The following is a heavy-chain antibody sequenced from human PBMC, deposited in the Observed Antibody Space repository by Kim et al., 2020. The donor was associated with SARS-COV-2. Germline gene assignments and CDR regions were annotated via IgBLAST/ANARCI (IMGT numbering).Heavy chain of an antibody. Sequence: GESLKISCKGSGYSFTSYWIGWVRQMPGKGLEWMGIIYPGDSDTRYSPSFQGQVTISADKSISTAYLQWSSLKASDTAMYYCARGGGRNYDFWSGYSKNVGMDVWGKGTTVTVSS. D-gene: IGHD3-3*01. V-gene: IGHV5-51*01. J-gene: IGHJ6*04. CDR3: ARGGGRNYDFWSGYSKNVGMDV. CDR2: IYPGDSDT. CDR1: GYSFTSYW.